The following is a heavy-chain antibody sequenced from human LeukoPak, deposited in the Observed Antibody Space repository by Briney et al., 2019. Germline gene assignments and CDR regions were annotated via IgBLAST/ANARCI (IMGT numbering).Heavy chain of an antibody. Sequence: SVKVSCKASGGTFSSYAISWVRQAPGQGLEWMGRIIPIFGTANYAQKFQGRVTITADKSTSTAYMELSSLRSEDTAVYYCARGWDYGDYVPQNWFDPWGQGTLVTVPS. CDR1: GGTFSSYA. D-gene: IGHD4-17*01. CDR3: ARGWDYGDYVPQNWFDP. J-gene: IGHJ5*02. V-gene: IGHV1-69*06. CDR2: IIPIFGTA.